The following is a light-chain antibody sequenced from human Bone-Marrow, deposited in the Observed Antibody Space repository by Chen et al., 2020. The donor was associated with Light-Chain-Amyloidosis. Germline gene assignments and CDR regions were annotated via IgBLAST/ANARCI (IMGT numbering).Light chain of an antibody. Sequence: QSALTQPASVSGSPGQSITITCTGTSIDVGGANHVSWYQQHPDNPPKLMFYEVTNRPSWVPGRFSGSKSDNTASLTISGLQTEDEADYFCSSYTITNTLVFGSGTRVTVL. CDR2: EVT. V-gene: IGLV2-14*01. J-gene: IGLJ1*01. CDR3: SSYTITNTLV. CDR1: SIDVGGANH.